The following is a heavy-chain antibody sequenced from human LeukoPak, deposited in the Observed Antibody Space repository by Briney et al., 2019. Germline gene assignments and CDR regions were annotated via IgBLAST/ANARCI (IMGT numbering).Heavy chain of an antibody. CDR3: ARNFDV. CDR1: GWTFSGFY. V-gene: IGHV4-34*01. Sequence: SETLSLTCAVCGWTFSGFYWSWVRQPPGKGLEWIGDINESGRDNYKSSLKSRVTISVDTSKNHFSLKLTSVTAADSAVYFCARNFDVWGQGTMVTVSS. J-gene: IGHJ3*01. CDR2: INESGRD.